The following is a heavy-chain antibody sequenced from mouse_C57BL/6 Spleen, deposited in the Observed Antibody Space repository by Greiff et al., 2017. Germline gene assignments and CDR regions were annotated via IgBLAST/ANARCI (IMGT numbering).Heavy chain of an antibody. CDR1: GYTFTSYW. D-gene: IGHD1-1*01. J-gene: IGHJ3*01. V-gene: IGHV1-74*01. CDR3: ATGATTVVGWFAY. CDR2: IHPSDSDT. Sequence: QVQLKQPGAELVKPGASVKVSCKASGYTFTSYWMHWVKQRPGQGLEWIGRIHPSDSDTNYNQKFKGKATLTVDKSSSTAYMQLSSLTSEDSAVYYCATGATTVVGWFAYWGQGTLVTVSA.